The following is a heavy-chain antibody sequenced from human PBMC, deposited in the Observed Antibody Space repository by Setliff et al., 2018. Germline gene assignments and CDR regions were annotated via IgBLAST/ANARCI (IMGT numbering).Heavy chain of an antibody. Sequence: PSETLSLTCTVSGGSISSYYWSWIRQPPGKGLEWIGRIYYSGSTYYNPSLKSRVTISVDTSKNQFSLKLSAVTAADTAVYYCARRETYYNFWSGYFWEHAQFDPWGQGTLVTVSS. D-gene: IGHD3-3*01. V-gene: IGHV4-59*12. J-gene: IGHJ5*02. CDR2: IYYSGST. CDR1: GGSISSYY. CDR3: ARRETYYNFWSGYFWEHAQFDP.